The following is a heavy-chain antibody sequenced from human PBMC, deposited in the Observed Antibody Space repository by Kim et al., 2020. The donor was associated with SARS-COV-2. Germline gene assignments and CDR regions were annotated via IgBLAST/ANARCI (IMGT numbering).Heavy chain of an antibody. CDR2: T. D-gene: IGHD3-16*01. Sequence: TYYTPSLKSRVTISVDTSKNQFSLKLSSVTAADTAVYYCARDGAYRPFDYWGQGTLVTVSS. V-gene: IGHV4-31*02. J-gene: IGHJ4*02. CDR3: ARDGAYRPFDY.